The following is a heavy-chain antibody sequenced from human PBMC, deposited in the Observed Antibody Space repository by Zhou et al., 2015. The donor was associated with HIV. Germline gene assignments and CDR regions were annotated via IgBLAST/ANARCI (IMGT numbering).Heavy chain of an antibody. CDR1: GGTFSSYA. CDR2: ITPFNGNT. Sequence: QVQLVQSGAEVKKPGSSVKVSCKASGGTFSSYAISWVRQAPGQALEWMGWITPFNGNTNYAQKFQGRVTITADESTSTAYMELSSLRSEDTAVYYCATPGAQTYYYDSSGYPLSYWGQGTLVTVSS. V-gene: IGHV1-69*01. J-gene: IGHJ4*02. D-gene: IGHD3-22*01. CDR3: ATPGAQTYYYDSSGYPLSY.